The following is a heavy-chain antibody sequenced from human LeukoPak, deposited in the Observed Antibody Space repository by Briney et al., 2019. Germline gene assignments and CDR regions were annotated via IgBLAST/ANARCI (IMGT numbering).Heavy chain of an antibody. Sequence: PSQTLSLTCTVSGGSISSGSYYWSWIRQPAGKGPEWIGRIYTSGSTNYNPSLKSRVTISVDTTKHQFSLKLSSVTAADTAVYYCARDSQYYYDSSGYYTDAFDIWGQGTMVTVSS. D-gene: IGHD3-22*01. CDR2: IYTSGST. V-gene: IGHV4-61*02. J-gene: IGHJ3*02. CDR1: GGSISSGSYY. CDR3: ARDSQYYYDSSGYYTDAFDI.